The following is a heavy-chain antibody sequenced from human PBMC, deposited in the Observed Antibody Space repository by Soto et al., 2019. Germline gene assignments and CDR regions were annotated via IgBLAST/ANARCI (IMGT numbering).Heavy chain of an antibody. CDR1: GFTFSTYW. D-gene: IGHD2-2*01. CDR3: VRGVHCITTNCYGNWFDP. J-gene: IGHJ5*02. Sequence: EVQLVESGGGLVQPGGSLRLSCAASGFTFSTYWMHWIRQVPGKGLEWVSRINSDASHTYYADSVKGRFTISRDNAKNTLHLEMNSLRAEHTAVYYCVRGVHCITTNCYGNWFDPWGQGTLVTVSS. V-gene: IGHV3-74*01. CDR2: INSDASHT.